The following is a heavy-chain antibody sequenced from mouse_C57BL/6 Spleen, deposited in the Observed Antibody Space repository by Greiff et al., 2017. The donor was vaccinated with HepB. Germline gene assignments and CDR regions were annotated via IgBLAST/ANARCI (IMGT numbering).Heavy chain of an antibody. V-gene: IGHV1-7*01. CDR2: INPSSGYT. D-gene: IGHD1-1*01. CDR3: ARSDITTVVAKNYAMDY. Sequence: VQLQQSGAELAKPGASVKLSCKASGYTFTSYWMHWVKQRPGQGLEWIGYINPSSGYTKYNQKFKDKATLTADKSSSTAYMQLSSLTYEDSAVYYCARSDITTVVAKNYAMDYWGQGTSVTVSS. CDR1: GYTFTSYW. J-gene: IGHJ4*01.